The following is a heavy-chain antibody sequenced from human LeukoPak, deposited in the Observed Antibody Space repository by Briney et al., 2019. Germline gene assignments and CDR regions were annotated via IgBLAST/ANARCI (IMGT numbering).Heavy chain of an antibody. CDR1: GGSISSYY. V-gene: IGHV4-59*08. Sequence: PSETLSLTCTVSGGSISSYYWSWIRQPPGKGLEWIGYISFSGSTNYNASLRSRVTISVDTSKNQFSLRLYSVTAADTAVYYCARHAGGTTRDYWGQGTLVTVSS. D-gene: IGHD1-1*01. CDR3: ARHAGGTTRDY. CDR2: ISFSGST. J-gene: IGHJ4*02.